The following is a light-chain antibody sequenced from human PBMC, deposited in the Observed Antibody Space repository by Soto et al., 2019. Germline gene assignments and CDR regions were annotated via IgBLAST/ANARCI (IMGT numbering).Light chain of an antibody. J-gene: IGKJ4*01. V-gene: IGKV3-20*01. CDR2: DAS. CDR1: QSVKNNY. Sequence: EIVLKQSPDTLSLSPGERATLSCRASQSVKNNYLAWYQQKPGQAPRFLIYDASSRATGIPDRFSGSGSGTDFTLTISRLEPEECAVYYCQQYGSTPLTFGGGTKVDIK. CDR3: QQYGSTPLT.